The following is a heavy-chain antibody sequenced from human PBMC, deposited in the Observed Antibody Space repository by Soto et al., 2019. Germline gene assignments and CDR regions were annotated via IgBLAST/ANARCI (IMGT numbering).Heavy chain of an antibody. CDR1: EYTFSSDY. J-gene: IGHJ3*01. D-gene: IGHD2-8*01. Sequence: ASVKVSCKTSEYTFSSDYVHWVRLAPGQGLEWMGVINPSGTVTVYAPKFQGRVTMTRDTSTGTVYMDMGSLRSDDTAMYYCTRDEPNGSNDAFHAWGQGTMVTVSS. V-gene: IGHV1-46*03. CDR3: TRDEPNGSNDAFHA. CDR2: INPSGTVT.